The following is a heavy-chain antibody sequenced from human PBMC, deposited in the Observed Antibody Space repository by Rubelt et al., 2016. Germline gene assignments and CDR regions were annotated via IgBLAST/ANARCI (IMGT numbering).Heavy chain of an antibody. D-gene: IGHD3-9*01. V-gene: IGHV3-30*19. CDR3: AALDYDILTGYYRDFDY. CDR2: ISYDGGNN. Sequence: GMHCVRQAPGRGLEWVAVISYDGGNNHYADSVKGRFTISRDNSKNTLYLQMNSLRAEDTAVYYCAALDYDILTGYYRDFDYWGQGTLVTVSS. J-gene: IGHJ4*02.